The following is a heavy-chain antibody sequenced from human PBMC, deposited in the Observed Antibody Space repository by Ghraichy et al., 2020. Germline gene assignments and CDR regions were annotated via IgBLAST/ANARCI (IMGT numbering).Heavy chain of an antibody. D-gene: IGHD6-19*01. CDR1: GYTLTELS. CDR3: ATVGAAVAGNGYWFDP. CDR2: FDPEDGET. Sequence: ASVKVSCKVSGYTLTELSMHWVRQAPGKGLEWMGGFDPEDGETIYAQKFQGRVTMTEDTSTDTAYMELSSLRSEDTAVYYCATVGAAVAGNGYWFDPWGQGTLVTVSS. J-gene: IGHJ5*02. V-gene: IGHV1-24*01.